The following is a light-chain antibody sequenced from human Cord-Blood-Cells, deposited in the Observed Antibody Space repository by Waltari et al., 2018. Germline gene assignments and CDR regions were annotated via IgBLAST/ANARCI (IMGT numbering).Light chain of an antibody. J-gene: IGKJ2*01. Sequence: EIVLTQSPATLSLSPGERATLSCRASQSVSSDLAWYQQTPGQAPRLLIYDASNRATGIPARFMGSGSGTDFTLTIGSLEPADFAVYYCQQRSNWPPTFGQGTKLEIK. CDR2: DAS. CDR3: QQRSNWPPT. V-gene: IGKV3-11*01. CDR1: QSVSSD.